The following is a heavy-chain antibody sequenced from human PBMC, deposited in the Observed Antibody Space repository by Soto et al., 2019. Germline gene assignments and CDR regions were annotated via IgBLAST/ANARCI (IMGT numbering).Heavy chain of an antibody. CDR2: ISSSSSYI. CDR3: ARRNTVTTTYYYYYYMDV. J-gene: IGHJ6*03. Sequence: EVQLVESGGGLVKPGGSLRLSCAASGFTFSSYSMNWVRQAPGKGLEWVSSISSSSSYIYYADSVKGRFTISRDNAKNSLYLQMNSLRAEDTAVYYCARRNTVTTTYYYYYYMDVWGKGTTVTVSS. D-gene: IGHD4-4*01. V-gene: IGHV3-21*01. CDR1: GFTFSSYS.